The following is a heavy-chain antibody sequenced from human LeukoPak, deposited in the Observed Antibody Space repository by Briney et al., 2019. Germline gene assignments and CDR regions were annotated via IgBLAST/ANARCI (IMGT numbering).Heavy chain of an antibody. CDR3: AESSYDSGGLGY. Sequence: PGGSLRLSCGVSGLTFNTFWMHWVRQAPGKRLVWVSDISGDGSNTAYADSMKGRFTISRDNGKNTLYLQMNSLRAEDTAVYYCAESSYDSGGLGYWGQGTLVTVSS. CDR2: ISGDGSNT. CDR1: GLTFNTFW. V-gene: IGHV3-74*01. J-gene: IGHJ4*02. D-gene: IGHD3-22*01.